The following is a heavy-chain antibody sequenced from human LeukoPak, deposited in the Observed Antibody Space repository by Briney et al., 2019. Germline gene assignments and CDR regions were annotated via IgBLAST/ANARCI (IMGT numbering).Heavy chain of an antibody. J-gene: IGHJ4*02. CDR1: GFTFSSYA. CDR3: SAGGDFDY. CDR2: ISGSGGST. V-gene: IGHV3-23*01. D-gene: IGHD3-10*01. Sequence: GGSLRLSCAASGFTFSSYAMSWVRQAPGKGLEWVSAISGSGGSTYYADSVKGRFTISRDNAKNSLSLHMNSLRAEDTAVYYCSAGGDFDYWGQGTLVTVSS.